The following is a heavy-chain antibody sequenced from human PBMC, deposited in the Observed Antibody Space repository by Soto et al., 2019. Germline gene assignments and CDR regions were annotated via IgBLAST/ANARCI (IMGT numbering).Heavy chain of an antibody. CDR1: GFTFSSYG. D-gene: IGHD2-15*01. CDR2: IWYDGSNK. Sequence: VGSLRLSCAASGFTFSSYGMHWVRQATGKGLEWVAVIWYDGSNKYYADSVKGRFTISRDNSKNTLYLQMNSLRAEDTAVYYCARGAPGYCSGGSCYSVDYWGQGTLVTVSS. J-gene: IGHJ4*02. V-gene: IGHV3-33*01. CDR3: ARGAPGYCSGGSCYSVDY.